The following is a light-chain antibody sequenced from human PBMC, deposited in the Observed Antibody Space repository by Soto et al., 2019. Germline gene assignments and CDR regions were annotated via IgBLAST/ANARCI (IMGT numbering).Light chain of an antibody. Sequence: EIVMTQSPATLYVSPGERATLSCRASQSVSFDLAWYQQKPGQAPRLLIYGVSTRATGIPARFSGGGSGTEFILTISSLQSEDFAVYYCQQYFNWPRTFGLGTKLEIK. CDR3: QQYFNWPRT. CDR2: GVS. CDR1: QSVSFD. J-gene: IGKJ2*01. V-gene: IGKV3-15*01.